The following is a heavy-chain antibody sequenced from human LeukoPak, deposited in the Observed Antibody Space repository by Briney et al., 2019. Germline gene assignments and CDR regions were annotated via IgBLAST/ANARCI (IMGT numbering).Heavy chain of an antibody. CDR1: GGSVSRSPYY. V-gene: IGHV4-39*07. Sequence: SETLSLTCTVSGGSVSRSPYYWGWVRQPPGKGLEWIGEIYHSGSTNYNPSLKSRVTISVDKSKNQFSLRLSSVTAADTAVYYCARRNSGWLDYWGQGTLVTVSS. D-gene: IGHD6-19*01. CDR3: ARRNSGWLDY. CDR2: IYHSGST. J-gene: IGHJ4*02.